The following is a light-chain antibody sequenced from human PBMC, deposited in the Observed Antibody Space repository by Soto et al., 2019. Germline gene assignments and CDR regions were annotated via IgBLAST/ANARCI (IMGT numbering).Light chain of an antibody. CDR1: QSVSSSY. Sequence: EIVMTQSPATLSLSPGERATLSCRASQSVSSSYLAWYQQKPGQAPRLLIYGASSRATGIPDRFSGSGSGTDFTLTISRREPEDFAVYYCQQYGSSLRTFGQGTKLDIK. CDR3: QQYGSSLRT. V-gene: IGKV3-20*01. J-gene: IGKJ1*01. CDR2: GAS.